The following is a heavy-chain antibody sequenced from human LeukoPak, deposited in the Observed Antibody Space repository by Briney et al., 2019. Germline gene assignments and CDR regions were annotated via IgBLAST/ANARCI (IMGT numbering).Heavy chain of an antibody. CDR3: ARGGLRRSAMASFDY. J-gene: IGHJ4*02. D-gene: IGHD5-18*01. CDR2: INPNSGGT. Sequence: GASVKVSCKASGYTFTGYYMHWVRQAPGQGLEWMGWINPNSGGTNYAQKFQGRVTMTRDTSISTAYMELSRLRSDDTAVYYCARGGLRRSAMASFDYWGQGTLVTVSS. V-gene: IGHV1-2*02. CDR1: GYTFTGYY.